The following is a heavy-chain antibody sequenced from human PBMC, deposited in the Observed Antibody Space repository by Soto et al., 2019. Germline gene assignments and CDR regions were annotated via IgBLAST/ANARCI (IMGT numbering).Heavy chain of an antibody. Sequence: SETLSLTCTVSGAFLNNFFWSWIRQTPGKGLEWIGYVSQGGAAAYLAEGESTGYNPSLESRVTISLDMPKNQFSLRLTSVTAADTAVYYCARVSENDYGDYVRNPNDAFDIWGQGTMVTVSS. CDR3: ARVSENDYGDYVRNPNDAFDI. V-gene: IGHV4-59*01. CDR1: GAFLNNFF. J-gene: IGHJ3*02. CDR2: VSQGGAAAYLAEGEST. D-gene: IGHD4-17*01.